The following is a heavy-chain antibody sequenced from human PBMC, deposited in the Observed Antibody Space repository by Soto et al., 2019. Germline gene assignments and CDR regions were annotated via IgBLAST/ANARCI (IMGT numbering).Heavy chain of an antibody. CDR1: GCSLTTSPVG. CDR3: AHRRSMGSNWNYGDFDY. J-gene: IGHJ4*02. CDR2: IYWDDDK. D-gene: IGHD1-7*01. Sequence: QITLKESGPTLVKPTQTLTLTCTFSGCSLTTSPVGVGWIRQPPGKALEGLALIYWDDDKRYSPSLKSRLTITKDTSKNQVVLTMTDMYPVDTATYYCAHRRSMGSNWNYGDFDYWGQGTVVTVSS. V-gene: IGHV2-5*02.